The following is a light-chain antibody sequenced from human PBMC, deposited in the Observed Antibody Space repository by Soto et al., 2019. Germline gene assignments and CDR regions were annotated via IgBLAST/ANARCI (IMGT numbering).Light chain of an antibody. CDR1: QSVSSN. CDR3: QQYTHWPRT. CDR2: GAS. Sequence: ETVLTQSPATLSGSPGERATLSCRASQSVSSNLAWYQQKPGQAPRLLIYGASTRATGIPARFSGSGSGTEFTLTISSLQPKDFAVYYCQQYTHWPRTFGQGTKVDVK. V-gene: IGKV3-15*01. J-gene: IGKJ1*01.